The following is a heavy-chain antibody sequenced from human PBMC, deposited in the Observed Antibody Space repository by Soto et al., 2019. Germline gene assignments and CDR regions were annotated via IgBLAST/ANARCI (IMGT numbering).Heavy chain of an antibody. CDR1: GFTFSTYA. CDR3: AKDQSTGGNTRFDY. D-gene: IGHD2-8*02. V-gene: IGHV3-23*01. CDR2: ISGSGGST. J-gene: IGHJ4*02. Sequence: PGGSLRLSCTASGFTFSTYAMSWVRQAPGKGLEWVSAISGSGGSTYYADSVKGRFTISRDNSKNTLYLQMNSLRAEDTAVYYCAKDQSTGGNTRFDYWGQGTLVTVLL.